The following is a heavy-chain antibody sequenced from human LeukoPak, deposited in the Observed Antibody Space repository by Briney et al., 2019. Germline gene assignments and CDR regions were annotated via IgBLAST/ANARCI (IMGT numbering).Heavy chain of an antibody. Sequence: GGSLRLSCAVAGFMFSSNWMSWVRLAPGRGLEWVANIKEDGTETKYVDSVKGRFTISRDNAKNSLYLQMNSLRVEDTAVYYCAKEGRSLQTYWGQGTLVTVSS. CDR3: AKEGRSLQTY. D-gene: IGHD5-24*01. V-gene: IGHV3-7*03. CDR1: GFMFSSNW. CDR2: IKEDGTET. J-gene: IGHJ4*02.